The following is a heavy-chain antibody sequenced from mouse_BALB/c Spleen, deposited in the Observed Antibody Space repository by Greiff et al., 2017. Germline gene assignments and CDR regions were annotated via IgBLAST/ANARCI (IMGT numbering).Heavy chain of an antibody. Sequence: QVQLKQSGGELVRPGTSVKISCKASGYTFTNYWLGWVKQRPGHGLEWIGDIYPGGGYTNYNEKFKGKATLTADTSSSTAYMQLSSLTSEDSAVYFCARSNYVDYAMDYWGQGTSVTVSS. CDR3: ARSNYVDYAMDY. CDR1: GYTFTNYW. J-gene: IGHJ4*01. CDR2: IYPGGGYT. D-gene: IGHD2-5*01. V-gene: IGHV1-63*02.